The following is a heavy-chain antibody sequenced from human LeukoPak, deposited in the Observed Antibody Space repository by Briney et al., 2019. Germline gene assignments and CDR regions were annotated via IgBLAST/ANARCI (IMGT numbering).Heavy chain of an antibody. V-gene: IGHV4-38-2*02. CDR1: GYSISSGYY. Sequence: SETLSLTCTVSGYSISSGYYWGWIRQPPGKGLDWIGSMYHGGTSYYNPSLKSRVTISVDTSKNQFSLKLSSVTAADTAVYYCARATEPYYDILTGYYTSCYFDYWGQGTLVTVSS. CDR3: ARATEPYYDILTGYYTSCYFDY. D-gene: IGHD3-9*01. CDR2: MYHGGTS. J-gene: IGHJ4*02.